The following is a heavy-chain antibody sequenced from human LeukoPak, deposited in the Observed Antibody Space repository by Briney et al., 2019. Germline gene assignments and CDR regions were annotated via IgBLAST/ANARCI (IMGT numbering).Heavy chain of an antibody. J-gene: IGHJ5*02. CDR3: AGHVDTAGGIDP. V-gene: IGHV4-59*01. CDR2: IYDSGRT. D-gene: IGHD5-18*01. Sequence: SETLSLTCTVSGGSISSYYWSWIRQPPGKGLEWIGFIYDSGRTNYNPSLKSRVTISVDTSKNQFSLKLSSVTAADTAVYYCAGHVDTAGGIDPWGQGTLVTVSS. CDR1: GGSISSYY.